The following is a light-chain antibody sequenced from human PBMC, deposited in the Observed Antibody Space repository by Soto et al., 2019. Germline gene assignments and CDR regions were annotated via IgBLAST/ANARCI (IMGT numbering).Light chain of an antibody. Sequence: QSALTQPASVSGSPGQSITLSCTGTSSDVGSYNLVSWYQQHPGKAPKLMIYEGSKRPSGVSNRFSGSKSGNTAALTIAGLQAEDEADYYCCSYAGSSTFMVFGGGTKLTVL. CDR2: EGS. J-gene: IGLJ2*01. CDR3: CSYAGSSTFMV. CDR1: SSDVGSYNL. V-gene: IGLV2-23*03.